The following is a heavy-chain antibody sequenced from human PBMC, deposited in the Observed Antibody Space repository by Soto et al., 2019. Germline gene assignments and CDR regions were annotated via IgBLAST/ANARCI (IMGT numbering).Heavy chain of an antibody. D-gene: IGHD6-13*01. J-gene: IGHJ3*02. CDR3: ARMGAAAANAFDI. V-gene: IGHV5-51*01. Sequence: GESLKISCKGSGYSFTRYWIGWVRQMPGKGLEWMGIIYPGDSDTRYSPSFQGQVTISADKSISTAYLQWSSLKASDTAIYYWARMGAAAANAFDIWGQGTMVTVSS. CDR2: IYPGDSDT. CDR1: GYSFTRYW.